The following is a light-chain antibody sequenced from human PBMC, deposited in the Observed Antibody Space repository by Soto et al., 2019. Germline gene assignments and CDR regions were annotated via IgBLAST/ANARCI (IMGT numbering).Light chain of an antibody. J-gene: IGLJ2*01. CDR2: NNN. CDR1: SSNIGAGYD. CDR3: QSYDSSLSGVV. V-gene: IGLV1-40*01. Sequence: QSVLTQPPSVSGAPGQRVTISCTGSSSNIGAGYDVHWYQQLPGTAPKLLIHNNNNRPSGVPDRFSGSKSVTSASLAITGLQADDEADYYCQSYDSSLSGVVFGGGTKLTVL.